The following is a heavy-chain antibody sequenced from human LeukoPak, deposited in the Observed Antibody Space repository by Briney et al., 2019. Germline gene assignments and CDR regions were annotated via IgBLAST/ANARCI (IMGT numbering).Heavy chain of an antibody. CDR1: GGSISSYY. V-gene: IGHV4-59*01. J-gene: IGHJ5*02. CDR3: AREGTAGTNLNWFDP. D-gene: IGHD1-1*01. Sequence: SETLSLTCTVSGGSISSYYWSWIRPPPGKGLEWIGYISYSGGTNFNPSLKSRVTISVDTSKNQFSLKLSSVTAADTAVYYCAREGTAGTNLNWFDPWGQGTLVTVSS. CDR2: ISYSGGT.